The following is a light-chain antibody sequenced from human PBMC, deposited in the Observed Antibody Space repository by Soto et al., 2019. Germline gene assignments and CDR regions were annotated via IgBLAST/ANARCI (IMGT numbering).Light chain of an antibody. Sequence: QSALTQPASVSGSPGQSITISCTGTSSDVGGYNYVSWYQQHPGKAPKLMIYDVSNRPSGVSNRCSGSKSGNTASLTISGLQAEDEADYYCSSYRSSSTRLYVFGTGTKLTVL. V-gene: IGLV2-14*01. CDR2: DVS. J-gene: IGLJ1*01. CDR3: SSYRSSSTRLYV. CDR1: SSDVGGYNY.